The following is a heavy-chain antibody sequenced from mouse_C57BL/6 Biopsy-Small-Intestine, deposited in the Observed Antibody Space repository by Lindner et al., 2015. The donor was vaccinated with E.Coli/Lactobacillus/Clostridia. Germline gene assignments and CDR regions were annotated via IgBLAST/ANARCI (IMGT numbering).Heavy chain of an antibody. CDR3: ARWAMVTTESYFDY. V-gene: IGHV1-81*01. CDR1: GYTFTSYG. CDR2: IYPRSGNT. J-gene: IGHJ2*01. D-gene: IGHD2-2*01. Sequence: VQLQESGAELARPGASVKLSCKASGYTFTSYGISWVKQRTGQGLEWIGEIYPRSGNTYYNEKFKGKATLTADKSSSTAYMELRSLTSEDSAVYFCARWAMVTTESYFDYWGQGTTLTVSS.